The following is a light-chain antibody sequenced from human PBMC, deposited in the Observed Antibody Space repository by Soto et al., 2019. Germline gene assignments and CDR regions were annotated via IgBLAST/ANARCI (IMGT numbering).Light chain of an antibody. J-gene: IGKJ1*01. CDR1: QSISIL. CDR3: QHYNDFSWT. CDR2: ATS. Sequence: DIHLTQSPSTLSASVGDRVTITCRASQSISILLAWYQQKPGKAPNLLIYATSTLETGVSSRFSGSRSGTAVTLTISSLQPDDSATYYCQHYNDFSWTFGQGTNVEIK. V-gene: IGKV1-5*03.